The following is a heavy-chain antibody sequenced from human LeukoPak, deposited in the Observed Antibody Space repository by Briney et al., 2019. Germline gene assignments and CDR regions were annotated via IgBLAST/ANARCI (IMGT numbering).Heavy chain of an antibody. J-gene: IGHJ5*02. CDR2: IYPGDSDT. D-gene: IGHD3-10*01. CDR1: GYSFTSYW. CDR3: ARGSVVRGAYNWFDP. Sequence: GESLKISCKGSGYSFTSYWIGWVRQMPGKGLEWMGIIYPGDSDTRYSPSFQGQVTISADKSISTAYLQWSSLKASDTAMYYCARGSVVRGAYNWFDPWGQGTLVTVSS. V-gene: IGHV5-51*01.